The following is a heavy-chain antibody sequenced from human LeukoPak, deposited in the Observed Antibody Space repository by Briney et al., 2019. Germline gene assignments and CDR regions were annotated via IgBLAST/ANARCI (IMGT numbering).Heavy chain of an antibody. CDR1: GYTFTSYD. CDR3: ARAMVRGVITPGY. J-gene: IGHJ4*02. CDR2: MNPNSGNT. D-gene: IGHD3-10*01. Sequence: ASVKVSCKASGYTFTSYDINWVRQATGQGLGWMGWMNPNSGNTGYAQKFQGRVTMTRNTSISTAYMELSSLKSEDTAVYYCARAMVRGVITPGYWGQGTLVTVSS. V-gene: IGHV1-8*01.